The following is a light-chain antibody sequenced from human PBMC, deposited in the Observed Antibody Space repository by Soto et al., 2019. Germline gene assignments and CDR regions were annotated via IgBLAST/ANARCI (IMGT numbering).Light chain of an antibody. Sequence: DIRMTQSPSSLSASVGDRVTITCGASQGISNCLAWYQQKPGKVPKLLIYAASTLQSGVPSRFSGSGYGTEFTLTISSMQTEDFATYDCQQLNSYPITFGQGTRLEIK. CDR3: QQLNSYPIT. CDR1: QGISNC. J-gene: IGKJ5*01. CDR2: AAS. V-gene: IGKV1-9*01.